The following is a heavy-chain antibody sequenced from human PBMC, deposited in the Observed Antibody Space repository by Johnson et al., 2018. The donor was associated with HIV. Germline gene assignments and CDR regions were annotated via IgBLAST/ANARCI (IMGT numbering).Heavy chain of an antibody. J-gene: IGHJ3*02. D-gene: IGHD5-18*01. CDR3: ARGEEEYGGYSYDLI. Sequence: EVQLVESGGGVVQPGRSPRLSCAASGFTVSSNYMSLVRQAPGKGLEWVSVIYSGGSTYYSDSVKGRFTISRDNSKNTLYLQMNSLKTEDTAVYYCARGEEEYGGYSYDLIWGQGTMLTVSS. CDR2: IYSGGST. CDR1: GFTVSSNY. V-gene: IGHV3-66*01.